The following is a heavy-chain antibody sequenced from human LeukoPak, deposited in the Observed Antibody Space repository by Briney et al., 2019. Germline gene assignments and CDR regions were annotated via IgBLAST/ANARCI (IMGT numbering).Heavy chain of an antibody. D-gene: IGHD5-18*01. Sequence: GGSLRLSCAASGFTVSSNYMSWVRQAPGKGLEWVSVIYSGGSTYYADSVKGRFTISRDNSKNTLYLQMNSLRAEDTAVYYCARGGSGYSYGYYFDYWGQGTLVTVSS. V-gene: IGHV3-66*01. J-gene: IGHJ4*02. CDR2: IYSGGST. CDR1: GFTVSSNY. CDR3: ARGGSGYSYGYYFDY.